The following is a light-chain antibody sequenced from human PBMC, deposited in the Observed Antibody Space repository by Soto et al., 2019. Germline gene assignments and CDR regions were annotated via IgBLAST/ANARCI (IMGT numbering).Light chain of an antibody. J-gene: IGKJ1*01. CDR1: QSISSW. V-gene: IGKV1-5*01. Sequence: DIHMTQSPSTLSASGGDRVTITCRASQSISSWLAWYQQKPGKAPKLLIYDASSLESGVPSRFSGSGSGTEFTLTISSLQPDDFATYYCQHYNSYSEAFGQGTKVDIK. CDR2: DAS. CDR3: QHYNSYSEA.